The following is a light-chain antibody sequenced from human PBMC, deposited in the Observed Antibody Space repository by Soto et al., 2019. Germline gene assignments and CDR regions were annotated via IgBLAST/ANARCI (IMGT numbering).Light chain of an antibody. CDR1: QSLPSRS. J-gene: IGKJ3*01. CDR3: QQYGTSPFT. CDR2: GAS. V-gene: IGKV3-20*01. Sequence: IVLTQSPGTLSLSPGDGATLSCTASQSLPSRSLAWYRQKPGQTPTLLIYGASSRPTGVPDMFSGSGSGTDFTLIISRLEPEDFAIYYCQQYGTSPFTFGPGTRVDI.